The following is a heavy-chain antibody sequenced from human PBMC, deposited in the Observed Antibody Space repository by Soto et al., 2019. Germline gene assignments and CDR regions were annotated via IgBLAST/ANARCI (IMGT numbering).Heavy chain of an antibody. CDR2: IIPIFGIA. J-gene: IGHJ5*02. V-gene: IGHV1-69*10. CDR1: GGTFSSYA. Sequence: ASVKVSCKASGGTFSSYAISWVRQAPGQGLEWMGGIIPIFGIANYAQKFQGRVTITADKSTSTAYMELSSLRSEDTAVYYCARDAPTIAAAGTDNWFDPWGQGTLVTVSS. D-gene: IGHD6-13*01. CDR3: ARDAPTIAAAGTDNWFDP.